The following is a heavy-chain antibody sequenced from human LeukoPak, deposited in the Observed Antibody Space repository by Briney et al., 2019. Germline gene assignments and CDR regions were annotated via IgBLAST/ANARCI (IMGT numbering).Heavy chain of an antibody. J-gene: IGHJ4*02. CDR2: ISYDGYHI. V-gene: IGHV3-30*04. CDR1: GFTFSSYA. CDR3: ARCGGDCYTSTQGFDY. D-gene: IGHD2-21*02. Sequence: GGSLRLSCAASGFTFSSYAMHWVRQAPGKGLEWGAVISYDGYHIFYADSVKARFTISRDNSKTTLYLHMNSLTTEDTAVYYCARCGGDCYTSTQGFDYWGQGTLVTVSS.